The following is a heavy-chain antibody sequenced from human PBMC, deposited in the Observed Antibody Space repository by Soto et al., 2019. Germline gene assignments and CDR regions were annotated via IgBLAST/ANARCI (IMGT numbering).Heavy chain of an antibody. Sequence: SETLSLTCTVSGASLSNYYWSWIRQPAGKGLEWIGRIYSSGSTNYNASLKSRVTMSVDTSKNQFSLNLSSVTAADTAVYYCARGSYGDYARGMDVWGQGTTVTVSS. CDR3: ARGSYGDYARGMDV. CDR2: IYSSGST. D-gene: IGHD4-17*01. J-gene: IGHJ6*02. CDR1: GASLSNYY. V-gene: IGHV4-4*07.